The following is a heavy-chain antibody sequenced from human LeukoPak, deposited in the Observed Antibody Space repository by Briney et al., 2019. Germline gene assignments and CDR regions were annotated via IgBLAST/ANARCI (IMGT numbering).Heavy chain of an antibody. CDR2: MNQDGSEI. V-gene: IGHV3-7*03. J-gene: IGHJ4*02. D-gene: IGHD3-10*01. CDR3: AKEKEFYFDN. Sequence: GGSLRLSCVGSGFTFSRYWLNWVRQAPGKGLEWVANMNQDGSEIYYLDSVKGRFTISRDNSKNTLYLQMNSLRAEDTAVYYCAKEKEFYFDNWGQGALVTVSS. CDR1: GFTFSRYW.